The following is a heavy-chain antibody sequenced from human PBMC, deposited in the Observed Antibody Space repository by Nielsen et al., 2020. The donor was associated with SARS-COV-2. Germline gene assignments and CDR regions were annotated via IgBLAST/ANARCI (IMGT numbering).Heavy chain of an antibody. V-gene: IGHV3-48*02. CDR3: AREGGYSGYDPLLFDY. J-gene: IGHJ4*02. CDR2: ISSSSSTI. CDR1: GFTFSSYS. Sequence: LKISCAASGFTFSSYSMNWVRQAPGKGLEWVSYISSSSSTIYYADSVKGRFTISRDNAKNSLYLQMNSLRDEDTAVYYCAREGGYSGYDPLLFDYWGQGTLVTVSS. D-gene: IGHD5-12*01.